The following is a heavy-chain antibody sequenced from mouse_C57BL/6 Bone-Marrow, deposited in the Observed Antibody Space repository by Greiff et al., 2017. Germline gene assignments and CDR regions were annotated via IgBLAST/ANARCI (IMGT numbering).Heavy chain of an antibody. V-gene: IGHV5-2*01. D-gene: IGHD3-1*01. J-gene: IGHJ4*01. CDR2: INSDGGST. CDR1: EYAFPSHD. Sequence: EVMLVESGGGLVQPGESLKLSCESNEYAFPSHDMSWVRQTPEKRLELVAAINSDGGSTYYPDTMERRFIISRDNTKKTLYLQMSGLKSEDTALYYGTGHISGGHRMDYWGQGTSVTVS. CDR3: TGHISGGHRMDY.